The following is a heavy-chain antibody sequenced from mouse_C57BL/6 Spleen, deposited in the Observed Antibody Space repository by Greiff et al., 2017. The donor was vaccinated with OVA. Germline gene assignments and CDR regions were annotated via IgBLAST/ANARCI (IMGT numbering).Heavy chain of an antibody. D-gene: IGHD1-1*01. CDR1: GYTFTSYW. Sequence: QVHVKQPGAELVKPGASVKLSCKASGYTFTSYWMHWVKQRPGRGLEWIGRIDPNSGGTKYNEKFKSKATLTVDKPSSTAYMQLSSLTSEDSAVYYCSYYGSSYLYWYFDVWGTGTTVTVSS. J-gene: IGHJ1*03. V-gene: IGHV1-72*01. CDR3: SYYGSSYLYWYFDV. CDR2: IDPNSGGT.